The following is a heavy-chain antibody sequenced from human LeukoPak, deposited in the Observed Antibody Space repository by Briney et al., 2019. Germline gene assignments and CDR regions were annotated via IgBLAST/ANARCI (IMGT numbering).Heavy chain of an antibody. D-gene: IGHD5-24*01. CDR2: INPHSGGT. CDR3: ATITRYHSDGYSSRGYNDY. J-gene: IGHJ4*02. V-gene: IGHV1-2*02. CDR1: GYTFTGYN. Sequence: GASVKVSCKASGYTFTGYNMHWVRQAPGQGLEWMGWINPHSGGTNYAQKFQGRVTMTRDTSITTAYMELSSLTSDDTAVYYCATITRYHSDGYSSRGYNDYWGQGTLVTVSS.